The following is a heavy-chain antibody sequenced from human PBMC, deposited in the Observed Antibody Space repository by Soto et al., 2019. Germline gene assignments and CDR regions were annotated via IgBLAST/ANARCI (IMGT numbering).Heavy chain of an antibody. V-gene: IGHV1-18*01. CDR2: ISAYNGNT. CDR1: GYTFTSYG. D-gene: IGHD3-3*01. CDR3: ARGGLYYDFWSGSPPTFDY. Sequence: GASVKVSCKASGYTFTSYGISWVRQAPGQGLEWKGWISAYNGNTNYAQKLKGRVTMTTDTSTSTAYMELRSLRSDDTAVYYCARGGLYYDFWSGSPPTFDYWGQGTLVTVSS. J-gene: IGHJ4*02.